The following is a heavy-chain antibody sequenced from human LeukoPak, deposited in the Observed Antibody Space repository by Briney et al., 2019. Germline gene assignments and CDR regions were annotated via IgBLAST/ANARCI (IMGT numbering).Heavy chain of an antibody. CDR1: GFTFSNCY. CDR3: AKGYSYGHF. J-gene: IGHJ4*02. Sequence: PGGSLRLSCAASGFTFSNCYMSWIRQAPGQGLEWLSYISSSSTYTNYADSVKGRFSISRDNAKNSVYLQMNSLRAEDTAVYYCAKGYSYGHFWGQGTLVTVSS. V-gene: IGHV3-11*03. D-gene: IGHD5-18*01. CDR2: ISSSSTYT.